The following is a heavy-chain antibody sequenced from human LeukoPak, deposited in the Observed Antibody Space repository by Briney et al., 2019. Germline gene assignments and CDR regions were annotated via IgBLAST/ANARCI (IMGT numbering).Heavy chain of an antibody. Sequence: GGSLRLSCAAPGFTFSSYAMSWVRQAPGKGLEWVSAISGSGGSTYYADSVKGRFTISRDNSKNTLYLQMNSLRAEDTAVYYCARITGQQLVRNPEYWGQGTLVTVSS. V-gene: IGHV3-23*01. CDR2: ISGSGGST. J-gene: IGHJ4*02. D-gene: IGHD6-13*01. CDR1: GFTFSSYA. CDR3: ARITGQQLVRNPEY.